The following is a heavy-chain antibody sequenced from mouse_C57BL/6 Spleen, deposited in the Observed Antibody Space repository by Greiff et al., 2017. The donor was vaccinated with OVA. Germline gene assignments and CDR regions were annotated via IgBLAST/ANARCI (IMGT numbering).Heavy chain of an antibody. CDR3: ASGTLTTDWYFDV. CDR1: GYTFTSYW. Sequence: QVQLQQPGAELVKPGASVKLSCKASGYTFTSYWMHWVKQRPGQGLEWIGMIHPNSGSTNYNEKFKSKATLTVDKSSSTAYMQLSSLTSEDSAVYYCASGTLTTDWYFDVWGTGTTVTVSS. D-gene: IGHD1-1*01. V-gene: IGHV1-64*01. CDR2: IHPNSGST. J-gene: IGHJ1*03.